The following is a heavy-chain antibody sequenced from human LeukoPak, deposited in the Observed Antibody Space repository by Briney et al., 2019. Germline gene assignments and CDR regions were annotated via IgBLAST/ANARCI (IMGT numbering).Heavy chain of an antibody. J-gene: IGHJ5*02. D-gene: IGHD2-2*01. V-gene: IGHV1-18*01. Sequence: ASVKVSCKASGYTFTSYDINWVRQAPGQGLEWMGWISAYNGNTNYAQKLQGRVTMTTDTSTSTAYMELRSLRSDDTAVYYCARDSLFDCSSTSCYFSWFDPWGQGTLVTVSS. CDR3: ARDSLFDCSSTSCYFSWFDP. CDR2: ISAYNGNT. CDR1: GYTFTSYD.